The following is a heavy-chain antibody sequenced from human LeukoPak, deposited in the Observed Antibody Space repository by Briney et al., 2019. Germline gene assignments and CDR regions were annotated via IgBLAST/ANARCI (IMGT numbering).Heavy chain of an antibody. CDR3: AKDPYSSSWYGKYFQH. V-gene: IGHV3-30*02. CDR1: GFTFSSYG. CDR2: IRYDGTTK. Sequence: GGSLRLSCAASGFTFSSYGMHWVRQAPGKGLEWLAFIRYDGTTKYYADSVKGRFTISRDNSKNTLYLQMNSLRAEDTAVYYCAKDPYSSSWYGKYFQHWGQGTLVTVSS. D-gene: IGHD6-13*01. J-gene: IGHJ1*01.